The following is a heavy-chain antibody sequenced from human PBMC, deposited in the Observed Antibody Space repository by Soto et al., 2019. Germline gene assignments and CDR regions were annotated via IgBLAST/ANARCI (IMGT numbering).Heavy chain of an antibody. CDR2: IYYSGRT. Sequence: QVQLQESGPGLVKPSETLSLTCTVSGGSIRDYFWTWIRQPPGKGLEWIGDIYYSGRTNYNPSLKSRYSISVDRSKNRFSLTPRSATAADTAAYYCAGVGGDDFGDSGGFDYWGPGTLVTVSS. J-gene: IGHJ4*02. V-gene: IGHV4-59*01. CDR3: AGVGGDDFGDSGGFDY. CDR1: GGSIRDYF. D-gene: IGHD4-17*01.